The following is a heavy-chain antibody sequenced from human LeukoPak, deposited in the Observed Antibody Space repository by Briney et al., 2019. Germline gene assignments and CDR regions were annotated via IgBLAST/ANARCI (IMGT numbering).Heavy chain of an antibody. CDR1: GFTFSSNA. CDR2: ISDSGAST. D-gene: IGHD2-15*01. CDR3: AKGVVAVGLGAYYFDY. J-gene: IGHJ4*02. Sequence: PGGSLRLSCAASGFTFSSNAMSWVRQAPGKGLEWVSAISDSGASTYYADSVKGRFTISRDNSKITLYLQMSSLRVEDTAVYYCAKGVVAVGLGAYYFDYWGQGTLVTVSS. V-gene: IGHV3-23*01.